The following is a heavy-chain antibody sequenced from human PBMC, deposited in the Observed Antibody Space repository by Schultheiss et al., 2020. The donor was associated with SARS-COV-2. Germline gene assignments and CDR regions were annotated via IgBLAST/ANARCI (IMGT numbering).Heavy chain of an antibody. Sequence: GGSLRLSCTASGFTFGDYAMHWVRQAPGKGLEWVSRINSDGSSTYYADSVKGRFTISRDNSKNTLYLQMNSLRAEDTAVYYCARSLCSSTSCRNYYFDYWGQGTLVTVSS. CDR3: ARSLCSSTSCRNYYFDY. V-gene: IGHV3-NL1*01. J-gene: IGHJ4*02. CDR2: INSDGSST. D-gene: IGHD2-2*01. CDR1: GFTFGDYA.